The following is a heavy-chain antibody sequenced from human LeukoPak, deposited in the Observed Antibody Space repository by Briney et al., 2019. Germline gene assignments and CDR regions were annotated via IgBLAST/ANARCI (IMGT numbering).Heavy chain of an antibody. Sequence: KPSETLSLTCTVSGGSISSYYWSWIRQPAGKGLVWIGRIYTSGSTNYNPSLKSRVTMSVDTSKNQFSLKLSSVTAADTAVYYCARDRTMVRGVTQNWFDPWGQGTLVTVSS. CDR3: ARDRTMVRGVTQNWFDP. D-gene: IGHD3-10*01. CDR1: GGSISSYY. V-gene: IGHV4-4*07. J-gene: IGHJ5*02. CDR2: IYTSGST.